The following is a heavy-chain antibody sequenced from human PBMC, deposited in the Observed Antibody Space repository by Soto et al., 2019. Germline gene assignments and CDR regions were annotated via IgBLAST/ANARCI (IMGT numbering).Heavy chain of an antibody. Sequence: QVQLVQSGAEVKKPGSSVTVSCKASGGTFSSYAISWVRQAPGQGLEWMGGIIPIFGTANYAQKFQGRVTITADESTSTAYMELSSLRSEDTAVYYCAREIAAAGSYYYYGMDVWGQGTTVTVSS. CDR3: AREIAAAGSYYYYGMDV. V-gene: IGHV1-69*01. CDR1: GGTFSSYA. J-gene: IGHJ6*02. D-gene: IGHD6-13*01. CDR2: IIPIFGTA.